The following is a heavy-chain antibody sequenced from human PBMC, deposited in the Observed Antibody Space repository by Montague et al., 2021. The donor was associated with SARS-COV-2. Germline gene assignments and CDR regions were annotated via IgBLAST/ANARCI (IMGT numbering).Heavy chain of an antibody. V-gene: IGHV4-59*01. CDR3: ARGFDI. CDR1: GRSFSGYY. CDR2: TYYSGST. Sequence: SETLSLTCAVYGRSFSGYYWSWIRQPPGKGLEWIGYTYYSGSTNYNPSLKSRVTISVDTSKNQFSLKLSSVTAADTAVYYCARGFDIWGQGTMVTVSS. J-gene: IGHJ3*02.